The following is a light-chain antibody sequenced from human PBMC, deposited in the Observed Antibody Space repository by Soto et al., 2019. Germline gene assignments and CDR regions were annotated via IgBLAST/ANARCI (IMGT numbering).Light chain of an antibody. CDR2: EAS. V-gene: IGKV1-5*01. CDR1: QTISSF. Sequence: DIQMTQSPSTLSASVGDRVTITCRASQTISSFLAWYQHKPGEVPKLLIAEASRLESGVPSRFSGSGSGTEFPLTISSRQPDDFETYYCKHNIRFPWPFGQGTKVKI. J-gene: IGKJ1*01. CDR3: KHNIRFPWP.